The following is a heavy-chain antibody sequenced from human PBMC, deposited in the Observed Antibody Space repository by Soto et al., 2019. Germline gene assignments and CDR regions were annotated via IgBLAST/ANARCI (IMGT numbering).Heavy chain of an antibody. CDR3: ARGVVVTAILDY. Sequence: QVQLVQSGAEVKKPGSSVKVSCKASGGTFSSYTISWVRQAPGQGLEWMGRIIPILGIANYAQKFQGRVTITADKSTSTAYRELSSVRSEDTAVYYCARGVVVTAILDYWGQGTLVTVSS. J-gene: IGHJ4*02. D-gene: IGHD2-21*02. CDR1: GGTFSSYT. V-gene: IGHV1-69*02. CDR2: IIPILGIA.